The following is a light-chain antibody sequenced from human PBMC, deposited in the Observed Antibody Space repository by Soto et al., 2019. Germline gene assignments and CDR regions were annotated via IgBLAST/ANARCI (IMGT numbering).Light chain of an antibody. J-gene: IGKJ1*01. CDR1: QSAISN. Sequence: IVMTQSQATLSVSPGERVTLSCRASQSAISNLAWYQQKPGQTPRLLIYDASTRATDIPARFSGSGSGTDFTLTISSLLSEDFAVYYCHQYYKWPLTFGQGAMVDIK. CDR3: HQYYKWPLT. CDR2: DAS. V-gene: IGKV3-15*01.